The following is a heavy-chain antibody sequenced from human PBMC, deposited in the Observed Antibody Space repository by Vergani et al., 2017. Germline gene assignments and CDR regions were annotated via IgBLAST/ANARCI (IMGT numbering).Heavy chain of an antibody. Sequence: EVQLVQSGAEVKKPGESLKISCKGSGYSFTSYWIGWVRQMPGKGLEWMGIIYPGDSDTRYSPSFHGQVTIAADKSISTAYLQWSSLKASDTAMYYCARSDSSSWNYYYYGMDVWGQGTTVTVSS. V-gene: IGHV5-51*01. CDR3: ARSDSSSWNYYYYGMDV. J-gene: IGHJ6*02. D-gene: IGHD6-13*01. CDR2: IYPGDSDT. CDR1: GYSFTSYW.